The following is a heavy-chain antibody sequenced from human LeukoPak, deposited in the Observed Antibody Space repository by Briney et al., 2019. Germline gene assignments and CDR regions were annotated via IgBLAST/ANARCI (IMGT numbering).Heavy chain of an antibody. CDR3: ARYYYDSSGPGAFDP. CDR2: IIPTLGIA. D-gene: IGHD3-22*01. V-gene: IGHV1-69*02. Sequence: SVKVSCRASGGTFSSYTISWVRQAPGQGLEWMGRIIPTLGIANYAQKFQGRVTITADKSTSTAYMELSSLRSEDTAVYYCARYYYDSSGPGAFDPWGQGTLVTVSS. J-gene: IGHJ5*02. CDR1: GGTFSSYT.